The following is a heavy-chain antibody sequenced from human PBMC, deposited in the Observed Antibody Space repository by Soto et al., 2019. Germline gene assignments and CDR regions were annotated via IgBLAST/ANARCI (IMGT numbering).Heavy chain of an antibody. Sequence: SVKVSCKASGYTYTSYGISWLRQDSGQGLEWMGWISAYNGNTNYAQKLQGRVTMTTDTSTSTAYMELRSLRSDDTAVYYCARVLGQLQQQLAPDYWGQGTLVTVSS. CDR3: ARVLGQLQQQLAPDY. CDR2: ISAYNGNT. D-gene: IGHD6-13*01. J-gene: IGHJ4*02. CDR1: GYTYTSYG. V-gene: IGHV1-18*04.